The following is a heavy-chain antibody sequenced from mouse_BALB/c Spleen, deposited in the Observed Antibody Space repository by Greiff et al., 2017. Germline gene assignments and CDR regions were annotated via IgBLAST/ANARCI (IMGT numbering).Heavy chain of an antibody. CDR3: ARDYSGAY. CDR2: INPSTGYT. Sequence: VQLQQSGAELAKPGASVKMSCKASGYTFTSYWMHWVKQRPGQGLEWIGYINPSTGYTEYNQKFKDKATLTADKSSSTAYMQLSSLTSEDSAVYYCARDYSGAYWGQGTLVTVSA. D-gene: IGHD2-13*01. J-gene: IGHJ3*01. V-gene: IGHV1-7*01. CDR1: GYTFTSYW.